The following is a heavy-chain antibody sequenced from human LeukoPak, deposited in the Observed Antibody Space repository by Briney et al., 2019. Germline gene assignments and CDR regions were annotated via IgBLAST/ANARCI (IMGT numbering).Heavy chain of an antibody. Sequence: GGSLRLSCAASGFTFTSYAMHWVRQAPGKGLQWVAFIRYDGSNTYYADSVKGRFAISRDNSKNTLSLQLNSLRPEDTAVYYCAKDFTPRGIYGCDYWGRGTLVTVSS. V-gene: IGHV3-30*02. D-gene: IGHD3-10*01. CDR3: AKDFTPRGIYGCDY. J-gene: IGHJ4*02. CDR2: IRYDGSNT. CDR1: GFTFTSYA.